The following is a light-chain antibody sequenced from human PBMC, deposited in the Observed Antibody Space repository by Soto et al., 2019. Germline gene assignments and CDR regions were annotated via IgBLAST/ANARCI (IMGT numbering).Light chain of an antibody. CDR2: GAS. CDR1: QSGAANY. CDR3: HQYGTAPLT. Sequence: TLSCRSSQSGAANYLAWYQQKRGQAPRLLIYGASSRAAGIPDRFSGSGSGTDFTLTISRLEPEDFSVYYCHQYGTAPLTFGPGTKVDNK. J-gene: IGKJ3*01. V-gene: IGKV3-20*01.